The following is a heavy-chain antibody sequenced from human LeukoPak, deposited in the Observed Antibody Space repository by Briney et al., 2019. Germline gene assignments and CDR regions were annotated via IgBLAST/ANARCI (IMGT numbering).Heavy chain of an antibody. CDR1: GGTFSSYA. CDR2: IIPIFGTA. CDR3: ARDIHKYSSSWKDAFDI. V-gene: IGHV1-69*13. J-gene: IGHJ3*02. D-gene: IGHD6-13*01. Sequence: ASVKVSCKASGGTFSSYAISWVRQAPGQGLEWMGGIIPIFGTANYAQKFQGRVTITADESTSTAYMELSSLRSEDTAVYYCARDIHKYSSSWKDAFDIWGQGTMVTVSS.